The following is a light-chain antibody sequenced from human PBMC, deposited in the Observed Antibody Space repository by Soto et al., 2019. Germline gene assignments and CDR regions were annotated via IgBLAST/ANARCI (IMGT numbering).Light chain of an antibody. CDR2: DAS. CDR1: QTVSSY. CDR3: QHRMNWPLT. Sequence: EIVLTQSPATLSLSPGERATLSCRASQTVSSYLLWYQQKRGQAPRLLIYDASNRATGIPARFSGSGSGTHFTRTISSLEPEDFAVYYCQHRMNWPLTFGQGTRLEIK. J-gene: IGKJ5*01. V-gene: IGKV3-11*01.